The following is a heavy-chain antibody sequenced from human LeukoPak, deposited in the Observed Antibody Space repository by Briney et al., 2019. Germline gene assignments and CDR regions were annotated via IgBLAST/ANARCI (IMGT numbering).Heavy chain of an antibody. CDR2: ISSSSSTI. J-gene: IGHJ5*02. V-gene: IGHV3-48*01. D-gene: IGHD7-27*01. Sequence: GGSLRLSCAASGFTFSSYSMNWVRQAPGKGLEWVSYISSSSSTIYYADSVKGRFTISRDNAKNSLYLQMNSLRAEDTAVYYCARDAYNPDWGRDPRNNWFDPWGQGTLVTVSS. CDR3: ARDAYNPDWGRDPRNNWFDP. CDR1: GFTFSSYS.